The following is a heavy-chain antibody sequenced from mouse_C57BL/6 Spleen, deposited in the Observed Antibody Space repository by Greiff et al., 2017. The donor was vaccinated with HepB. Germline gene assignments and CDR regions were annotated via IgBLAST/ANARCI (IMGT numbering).Heavy chain of an antibody. Sequence: EVQLQQSGPELVKPGASVKMSCKASGYTFTDYNMHWVKQSHGKSLEWIGYINPNNGGTSYNQKFKGKATLTVNKSSSTAYMELRSLTSEDSAVYYCARGGYYGNYDFDYWGQGTTLTVSS. J-gene: IGHJ2*01. CDR3: ARGGYYGNYDFDY. CDR1: GYTFTDYN. CDR2: INPNNGGT. D-gene: IGHD2-1*01. V-gene: IGHV1-22*01.